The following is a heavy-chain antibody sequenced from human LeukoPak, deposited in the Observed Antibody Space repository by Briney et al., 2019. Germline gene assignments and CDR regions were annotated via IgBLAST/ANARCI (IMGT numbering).Heavy chain of an antibody. J-gene: IGHJ4*02. CDR3: AREAPTAALFDY. CDR2: ISRSSGYI. V-gene: IGHV3-21*01. CDR1: GFTFSGHT. D-gene: IGHD4-17*01. Sequence: GGSLRLSCAASGFTFSGHTMIWVRQAPGKGLEWVSSISRSSGYIYYAESVKGRFTISRDNAKNSLYLLMNSLRAEDTAVYYCAREAPTAALFDYWGQGTQVTVSS.